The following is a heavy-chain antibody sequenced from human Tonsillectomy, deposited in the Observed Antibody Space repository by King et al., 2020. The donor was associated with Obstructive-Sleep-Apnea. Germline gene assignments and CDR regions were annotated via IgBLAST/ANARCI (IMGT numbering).Heavy chain of an antibody. V-gene: IGHV1-46*03. J-gene: IGHJ5*02. CDR3: ALVIIGGTWFDP. CDR1: GYTFTSYY. CDR2: IKPSGGST. D-gene: IGHD3-9*01. Sequence: QVQLVESGAEVKKPGASVKVSCKASGYTFTSYYMYWVRQAPGQGLEWMGIIKPSGGSTSYAQKFQGRVTMTRDTSTSTVYMELSSLRSEDTAVYYCALVIIGGTWFDPWGQGTLVTVSS.